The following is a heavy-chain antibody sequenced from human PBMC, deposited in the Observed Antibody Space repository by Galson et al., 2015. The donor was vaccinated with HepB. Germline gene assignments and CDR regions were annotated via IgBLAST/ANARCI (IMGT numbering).Heavy chain of an antibody. D-gene: IGHD6-13*01. Sequence: SLRLSCAASGFTLDDYAMHWVRHAPGKGLEWVSGISWNSGTIGYADSVKGRFTISRDNAQNSLYLQMNSLRAEDTALYYCAKGSLAAVPYNWFDPWGQGTLVPVSS. CDR3: AKGSLAAVPYNWFDP. J-gene: IGHJ5*02. CDR2: ISWNSGTI. CDR1: GFTLDDYA. V-gene: IGHV3-9*01.